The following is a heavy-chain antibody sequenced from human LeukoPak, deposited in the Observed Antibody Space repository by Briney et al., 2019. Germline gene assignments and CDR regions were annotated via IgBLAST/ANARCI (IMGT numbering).Heavy chain of an antibody. D-gene: IGHD1-26*01. Sequence: ASVKVSCKASGYTFTSYYMHWVRQAPGQGLEWMGIINPSGGSTSYAQKFQGRVTMTRDMSTSTVYMELSSLRSEDTAVYYCARGLGRGSYSPYYYYYMDVWGKGTTDSVSS. V-gene: IGHV1-46*01. CDR1: GYTFTSYY. CDR2: INPSGGST. J-gene: IGHJ6*03. CDR3: ARGLGRGSYSPYYYYYMDV.